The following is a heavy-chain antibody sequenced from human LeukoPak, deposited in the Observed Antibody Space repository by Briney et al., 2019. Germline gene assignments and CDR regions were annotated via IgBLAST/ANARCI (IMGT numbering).Heavy chain of an antibody. CDR3: ARENYGSGRLSKGGFDY. CDR2: IKQDGSEK. CDR1: GFTFSTYW. Sequence: GGSLRLSCAASGFTFSTYWMSWVRQTPRKGLEWVANIKQDGSEKQYVDSVKGRFTISRDNVENSLYLQMNSLRAEDTAVYYCARENYGSGRLSKGGFDYWGQGTLVTVSS. J-gene: IGHJ4*02. D-gene: IGHD3-10*01. V-gene: IGHV3-7*05.